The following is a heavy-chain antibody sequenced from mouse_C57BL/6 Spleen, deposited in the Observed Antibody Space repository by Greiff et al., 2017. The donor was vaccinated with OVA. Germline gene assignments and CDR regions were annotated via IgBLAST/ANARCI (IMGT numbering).Heavy chain of an antibody. J-gene: IGHJ1*03. Sequence: VQLQQSGPELVKPGASVKISCKASGYTFTDYYMNWVKQSHGKSLEWIGDINPNNGGTSCNQKFKGKATLTVDKSSSTAYMELRSLTSEDSAVYYCARPSYYYGSSYWYFDVWGTGTTVTVSS. V-gene: IGHV1-26*01. CDR1: GYTFTDYY. D-gene: IGHD1-1*01. CDR2: INPNNGGT. CDR3: ARPSYYYGSSYWYFDV.